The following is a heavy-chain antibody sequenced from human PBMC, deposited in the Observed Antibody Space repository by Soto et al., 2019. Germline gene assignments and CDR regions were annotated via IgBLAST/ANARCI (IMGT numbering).Heavy chain of an antibody. V-gene: IGHV3-23*01. D-gene: IGHD3-22*01. CDR1: GFTFSNYA. J-gene: IGHJ4*02. Sequence: GSLRLSCAASGFTFSNYAMTWVRQAPGKGLEWVSALSGSGVSTYYADSVMGRFTISRDNSKNTVYLQMNSLRAEDTAVYYCAKIEYRFYYDSTGYYPFDYWGQGTLVTVSS. CDR2: LSGSGVST. CDR3: AKIEYRFYYDSTGYYPFDY.